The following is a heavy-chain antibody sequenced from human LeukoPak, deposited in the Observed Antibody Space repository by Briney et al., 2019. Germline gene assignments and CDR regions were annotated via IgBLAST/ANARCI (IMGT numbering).Heavy chain of an antibody. CDR3: AREIDILTGTPFDY. D-gene: IGHD3-9*01. CDR2: INRSGST. V-gene: IGHV4-34*01. Sequence: SETLSLTCAVYGGSFSGYYWSWIRQPPGKGLEWIGEINRSGSTNYNPSLKSRVTISVDTSKNQFSLKLSSVTAADTAVYYCAREIDILTGTPFDYWGQGTLVTVSS. CDR1: GGSFSGYY. J-gene: IGHJ4*02.